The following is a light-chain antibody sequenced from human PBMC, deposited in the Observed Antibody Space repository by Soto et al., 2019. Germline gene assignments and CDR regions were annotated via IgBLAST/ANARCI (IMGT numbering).Light chain of an antibody. CDR3: SSYAGSNKEV. CDR1: SSDVGGYNY. Sequence: QSALTQPPSASGSPGQSVTISCTGTSSDVGGYNYVSWYQQHPGKAPKLSIYEVSKRPSGVPDRFYGSKSGNTASLTVSELQAEDEADYYCSSYAGSNKEVFGTGTKVTVL. V-gene: IGLV2-8*01. CDR2: EVS. J-gene: IGLJ1*01.